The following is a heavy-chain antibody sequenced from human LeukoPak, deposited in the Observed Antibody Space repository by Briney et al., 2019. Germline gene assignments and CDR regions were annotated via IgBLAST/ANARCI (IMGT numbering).Heavy chain of an antibody. CDR3: ARDQVIVVVPAAIYNWFDP. V-gene: IGHV4-4*07. D-gene: IGHD2-2*02. CDR2: ISTSGST. J-gene: IGHJ5*02. CDR1: GGSISSYY. Sequence: SETLSLTCTVSGGSISSYYWSWIRQPAGKGLEWIGRISTSGSTNYNPSLKSRVTMSVDTSKNQFSRKLSSVTAADTAVYYCARDQVIVVVPAAIYNWFDPWGQGTLVTVSS.